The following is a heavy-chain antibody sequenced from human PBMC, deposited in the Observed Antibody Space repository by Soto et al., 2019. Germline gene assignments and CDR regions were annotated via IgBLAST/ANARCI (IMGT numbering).Heavy chain of an antibody. J-gene: IGHJ4*02. CDR1: GFTFSSYA. D-gene: IGHD6-6*01. V-gene: IGHV3-23*01. Sequence: PGGSLILSCAASGFTFSSYAMSWVRQSPGKGLEWVSAIPGSGGSTYYAGSVKGRFTISRDNSKNTLYLQMNNLRVEDTAVYYCAKIGTSSSVSLPLVLLDYWGQGALVTVSS. CDR2: IPGSGGST. CDR3: AKIGTSSSVSLPLVLLDY.